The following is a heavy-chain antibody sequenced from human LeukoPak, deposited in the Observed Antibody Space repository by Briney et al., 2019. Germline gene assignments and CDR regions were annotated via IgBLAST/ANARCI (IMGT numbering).Heavy chain of an antibody. J-gene: IGHJ6*03. V-gene: IGHV3-23*01. CDR2: ISGRPSST. CDR3: AKEGGYSYGALYYFYYMDV. D-gene: IGHD5-18*01. CDR1: VFTFSAYA. Sequence: GGSLRLSCAASVFTFSAYAMTWVRQAPGKGLEWISTISGRPSSTFYANSVEGRFTISRDNSKNTLYLQMNSLTAEDTAVYYCAKEGGYSYGALYYFYYMDVWGKGTTVTVSS.